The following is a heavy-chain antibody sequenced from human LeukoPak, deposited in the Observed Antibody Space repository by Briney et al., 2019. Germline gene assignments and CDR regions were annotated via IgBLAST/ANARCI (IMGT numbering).Heavy chain of an antibody. CDR3: ARGWEGYFLFKY. J-gene: IGHJ4*02. CDR2: MNPNSGNT. V-gene: IGHV1-8*01. Sequence: ASVKVSCKASGYTFTSYDINWVRQATGQGLEWMGWMNPNSGNTGYAQKFQGRVTMTRNTSISTAYMELSSLRSEDTAVYYCARGWEGYFLFKYWGQGTLVTVSS. D-gene: IGHD2/OR15-2a*01. CDR1: GYTFTSYD.